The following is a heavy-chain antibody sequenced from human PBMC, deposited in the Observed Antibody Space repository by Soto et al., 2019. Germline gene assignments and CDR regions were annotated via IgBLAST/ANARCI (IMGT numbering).Heavy chain of an antibody. CDR3: ATIEVPDNWFDP. CDR2: ISGSGGST. J-gene: IGHJ5*02. Sequence: VGSLRLSCAASGFTFSSYAMSWVRQAPGKGLEWVSAISGSGGSTYYADSVKGRFTISRDNSKNTLYLQMNSLRAEDTAVYYCATIEVPDNWFDPWGQGTLVTVSS. V-gene: IGHV3-23*01. CDR1: GFTFSSYA. D-gene: IGHD3-9*01.